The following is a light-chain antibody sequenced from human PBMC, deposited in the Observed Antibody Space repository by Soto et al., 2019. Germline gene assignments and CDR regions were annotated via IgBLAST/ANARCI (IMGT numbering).Light chain of an antibody. J-gene: IGKJ4*01. Sequence: IVMTQSPDSLAVSLGERATINCKSSQSVLFSSNNKDYLAWYQQKPGQPPKLLISWASTRESGVPDRFSGSASGTDFTLTSSSLQAEDVAVNYCQQYDSTPSPTFGGGTKVVTK. CDR3: QQYDSTPSPT. V-gene: IGKV4-1*01. CDR2: WAS. CDR1: QSVLFSSNNKDY.